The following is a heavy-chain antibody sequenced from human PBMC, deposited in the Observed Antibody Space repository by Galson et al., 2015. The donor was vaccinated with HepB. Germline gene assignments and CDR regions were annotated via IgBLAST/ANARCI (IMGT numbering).Heavy chain of an antibody. CDR1: GYTFTSYG. V-gene: IGHV1-18*01. J-gene: IGHJ4*02. CDR3: ARASPYGSGSYYVGGTPYYFDY. Sequence: SVKVSCKASGYTFTSYGISWVRQAPGQGLEWMGWISAYNGNTNYAQKLQGRVTMTTDTSTSTAYMELRSLKSDDTAVYYCARASPYGSGSYYVGGTPYYFDYWGQGTLVTVSS. D-gene: IGHD3-10*01. CDR2: ISAYNGNT.